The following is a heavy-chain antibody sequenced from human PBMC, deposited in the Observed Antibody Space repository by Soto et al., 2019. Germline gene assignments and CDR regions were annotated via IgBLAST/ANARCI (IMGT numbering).Heavy chain of an antibody. J-gene: IGHJ3*02. CDR1: GDSISSDNYF. Sequence: QVQLQESGPGLVKPSQTLSLICTVSGDSISSDNYFWSWIRQPPGQGLEWIGFISNRGPPYYNPSPKSRVTISLDTCKNRFSPDMYSVTAADTAVYYCAREVNVVALSDAFDIWGQGTMVTVSS. CDR3: AREVNVVALSDAFDI. CDR2: ISNRGPP. V-gene: IGHV4-30-4*01. D-gene: IGHD2-8*01.